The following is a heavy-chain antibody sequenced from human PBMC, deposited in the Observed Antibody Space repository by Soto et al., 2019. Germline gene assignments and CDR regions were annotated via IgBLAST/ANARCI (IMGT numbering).Heavy chain of an antibody. CDR2: IYYSGST. V-gene: IGHV4-59*01. D-gene: IGHD3-3*01. Sequence: PSETLSLTCTVSGGSISSYYWSWIRQPPGKGLEWIGYIYYSGSTNYNPSLKSRVTISVDTSKNQFSLKLSSVTAADTAVYYCARGGGYDFWSGYYDYWGQGTLVTVSS. CDR1: GGSISSYY. CDR3: ARGGGYDFWSGYYDY. J-gene: IGHJ4*02.